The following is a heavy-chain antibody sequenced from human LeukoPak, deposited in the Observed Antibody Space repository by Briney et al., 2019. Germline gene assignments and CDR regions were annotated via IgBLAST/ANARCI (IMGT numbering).Heavy chain of an antibody. CDR3: ARDMRGEDAFDI. Sequence: ASVKVSCKASGYTFTSYYMHWVRQAPGQGLEWMGWISAYNGNTNYAQKLQGRVTMTTDTSTSTAYMELRSLRSDDTAVYYCARDMRGEDAFDIWGQGTMVTVSS. CDR2: ISAYNGNT. CDR1: GYTFTSYY. J-gene: IGHJ3*02. V-gene: IGHV1-18*04. D-gene: IGHD3-16*01.